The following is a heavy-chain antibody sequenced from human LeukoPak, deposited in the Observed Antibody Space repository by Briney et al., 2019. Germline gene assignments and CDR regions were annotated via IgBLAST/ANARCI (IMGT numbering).Heavy chain of an antibody. CDR1: GGSISSYY. CDR2: IYYSGSA. J-gene: IGHJ6*02. CDR3: ARLPLAAAGRGYYYYYGMDV. D-gene: IGHD6-13*01. Sequence: PSETLSLTCAVSGGSISSYYWSWIRQPPGKGLEWSGYIYYSGSANYNPSLKRRVTISVDTSKNQFSLKLSSVTAADTAVYYCARLPLAAAGRGYYYYYGMDVWGQGTTVTVSS. V-gene: IGHV4-59*08.